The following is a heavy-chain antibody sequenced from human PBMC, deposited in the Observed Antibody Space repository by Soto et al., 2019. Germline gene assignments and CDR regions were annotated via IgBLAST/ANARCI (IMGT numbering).Heavy chain of an antibody. V-gene: IGHV1-46*01. D-gene: IGHD1-26*01. CDR3: ARDEIVGAPFDY. J-gene: IGHJ4*02. Sequence: GASVKVSCKASGYTFTSYYMHWVRQAPGQGLEWMGIINPSGGSTSYAQKFQGRVTMTRDTSTGTVYMELSSLRSEDTAVYYCARDEIVGAPFDYWGQGTLVTVSS. CDR2: INPSGGST. CDR1: GYTFTSYY.